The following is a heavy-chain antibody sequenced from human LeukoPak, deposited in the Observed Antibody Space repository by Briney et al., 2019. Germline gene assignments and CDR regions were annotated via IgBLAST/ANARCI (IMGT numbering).Heavy chain of an antibody. Sequence: SVKVSCKASGGTFNSYAISWVRQAPGQGLEWVGGIVPIFDTAKYAQKFQGRVTITADKSTSTAYMELSSLRSEDTAVYYCAREGYSYGPKFDYWGQGTLVTVSS. CDR3: AREGYSYGPKFDY. CDR2: IVPIFDTA. CDR1: GGTFNSYA. D-gene: IGHD5-18*01. J-gene: IGHJ4*02. V-gene: IGHV1-69*06.